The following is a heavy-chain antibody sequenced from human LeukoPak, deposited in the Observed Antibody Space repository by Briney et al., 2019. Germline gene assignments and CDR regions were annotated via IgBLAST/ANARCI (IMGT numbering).Heavy chain of an antibody. CDR3: ARDGATYGSGSYSFYFDY. V-gene: IGHV3-30*04. J-gene: IGHJ4*02. Sequence: GRSLRLSCAASGFTFSSYAMHWVRQAPGKGLEWVAVISYDGSNKYYADSVKGRFTISRDNCKNTLYLQMNSLRAEDTAVYYCARDGATYGSGSYSFYFDYWGQGTLVTVSS. CDR2: ISYDGSNK. D-gene: IGHD3-10*01. CDR1: GFTFSSYA.